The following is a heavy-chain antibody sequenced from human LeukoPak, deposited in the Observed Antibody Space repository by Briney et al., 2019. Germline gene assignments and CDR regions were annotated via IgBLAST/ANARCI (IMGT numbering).Heavy chain of an antibody. CDR1: GGSISGYH. CDR3: ARRRELLRSNWYFDL. D-gene: IGHD1-26*01. J-gene: IGHJ2*01. Sequence: SETLSLTCIVSGGSISGYHWGWIRQPPGKGLEWIGYISYSGITNYNPSLKSRLTISADSSKNQFSLKVSSVTAADTAVYYCARRRELLRSNWYFDLWGRGTLVTVSS. V-gene: IGHV4-59*08. CDR2: ISYSGIT.